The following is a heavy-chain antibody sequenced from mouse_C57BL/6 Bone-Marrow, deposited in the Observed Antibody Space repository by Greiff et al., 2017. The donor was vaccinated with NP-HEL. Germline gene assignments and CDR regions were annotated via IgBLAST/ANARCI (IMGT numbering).Heavy chain of an antibody. CDR2: IFPGSGST. Sequence: VQLQQSGPELVKPGASVKISCKASGYTFTDYYINWVKQRPGQGLEWIGWIFPGSGSTYYNEKFKGKATLTVDKSSSTAYMLLSSLTSEDSAVYFCARGGSHDSNYEGYAMDYWGQGTSVTVSS. V-gene: IGHV1-75*01. D-gene: IGHD2-5*01. CDR1: GYTFTDYY. J-gene: IGHJ4*01. CDR3: ARGGSHDSNYEGYAMDY.